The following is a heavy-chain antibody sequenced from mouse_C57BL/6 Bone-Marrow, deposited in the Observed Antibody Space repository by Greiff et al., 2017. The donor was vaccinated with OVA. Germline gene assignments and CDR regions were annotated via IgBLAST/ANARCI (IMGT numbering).Heavy chain of an antibody. CDR2: ISDGGSYT. J-gene: IGHJ4*01. CDR1: GFTFSSYA. D-gene: IGHD2-4*01. V-gene: IGHV5-4*01. Sequence: EVQLVESGGGLVKPGGSLKLSCAASGFTFSSYAMSWVRQTPEKRLEWVATISDGGSYTYYPDNVKGRFTISRDNAKNNLYLQMSHLKSEDTAMYYCARGGITPYYYAMDYWGQGTSVTVSS. CDR3: ARGGITPYYYAMDY.